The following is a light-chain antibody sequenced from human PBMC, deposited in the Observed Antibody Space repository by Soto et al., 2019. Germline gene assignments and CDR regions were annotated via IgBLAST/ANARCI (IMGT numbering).Light chain of an antibody. J-gene: IGKJ1*01. CDR3: QQRDNRT. Sequence: EIVLTQSPATLSLSPGERATLSCRASQSFSNYLAWYQQKPGQAPRLLIYDASNRATGIPARFSGSGSGTDFTLTIRSLEPEDFAVYYCQQRDNRTFGQGTKVEMK. V-gene: IGKV3-11*01. CDR2: DAS. CDR1: QSFSNY.